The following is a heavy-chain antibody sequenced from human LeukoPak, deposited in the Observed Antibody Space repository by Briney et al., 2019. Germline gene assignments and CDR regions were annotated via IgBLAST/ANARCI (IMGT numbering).Heavy chain of an antibody. CDR1: GFTFSSYA. CDR2: ISGSGGST. Sequence: GSLRLSCAASGFTFSSYAMSWVRQAPGKGLEWVSAISGSGGSTYYADSVKGRFTISRDNSKNTLYLQMNSLRAEDTAVYYCAKIYCSGGSCYIRYFDYWGQGTLVTVSS. D-gene: IGHD2-15*01. V-gene: IGHV3-23*01. J-gene: IGHJ4*02. CDR3: AKIYCSGGSCYIRYFDY.